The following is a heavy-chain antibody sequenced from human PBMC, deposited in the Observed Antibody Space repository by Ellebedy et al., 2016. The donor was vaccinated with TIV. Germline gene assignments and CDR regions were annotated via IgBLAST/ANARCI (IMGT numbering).Heavy chain of an antibody. CDR3: ARVGASSSWSYYFDY. Sequence: MPSETLSLTCTVSGGSFSTYYLSWIRQPPGKTLEYIGYIYFSGSTNYNPSLRSRVTISVDTSKNQFSLELTSVTAADTAVYYCARVGASSSWSYYFDYWGQGSLVTVSS. CDR1: GGSFSTYY. V-gene: IGHV4-59*01. CDR2: IYFSGST. J-gene: IGHJ4*02. D-gene: IGHD6-13*01.